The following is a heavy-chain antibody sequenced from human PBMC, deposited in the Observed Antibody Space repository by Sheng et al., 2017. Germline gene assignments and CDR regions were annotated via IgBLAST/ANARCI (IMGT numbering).Heavy chain of an antibody. J-gene: IGHJ5*02. CDR1: GGSISSSSYY. Sequence: QLQLQESGPGLVKPSETLSLTCTVSGGSISSSSYYWGWIRQPPGKGLEWIGSIYYSGSTYYTPSLKSRVTISVDTSKNQFSLKLSSVTAADTAVYYCAGYDYYDSSAYPWGQGTLVTVSS. CDR3: AGYDYYDSSAYP. V-gene: IGHV4-39*07. CDR2: IYYSGST. D-gene: IGHD3-22*01.